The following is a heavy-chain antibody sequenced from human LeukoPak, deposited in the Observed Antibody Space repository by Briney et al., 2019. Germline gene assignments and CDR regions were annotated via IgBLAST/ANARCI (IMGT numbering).Heavy chain of an antibody. CDR3: VREDNCFDP. J-gene: IGHJ5*02. CDR2: IYYSGSI. V-gene: IGHV4-59*01. Sequence: SETLSLTCSVSGGSMRSYYWSWIRQPPGKGLEWIGYIYYSGSINYSPSLKSRITISIDMSKNQFSLKLTSVTTADTAVYYCVREDNCFDPWGQGTLVTVSS. CDR1: GGSMRSYY.